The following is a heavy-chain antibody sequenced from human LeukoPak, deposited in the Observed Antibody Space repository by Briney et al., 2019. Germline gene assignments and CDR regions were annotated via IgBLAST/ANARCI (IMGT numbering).Heavy chain of an antibody. J-gene: IGHJ4*02. Sequence: TGGSLRLSCAASGFTFPSYSMNWVRQAPGKGLEWVSTISGGGGSTYYADSVKGRFTISRDNSKNTLYLQVNSLRAEDTAVYYCAKGGKWDVTPFDYWGQGTLVTVSS. CDR3: AKGGKWDVTPFDY. CDR2: ISGGGGST. D-gene: IGHD1-26*01. V-gene: IGHV3-23*01. CDR1: GFTFPSYS.